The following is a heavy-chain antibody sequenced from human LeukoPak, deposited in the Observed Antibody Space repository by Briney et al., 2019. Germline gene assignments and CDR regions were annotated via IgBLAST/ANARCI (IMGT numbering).Heavy chain of an antibody. CDR3: ARSREYSGYDSAFDY. V-gene: IGHV4-59*08. CDR2: VYSGNT. J-gene: IGHJ4*02. Sequence: SSETLSLTCAVSGASVSNYYWSWIRQPPGKGLEWIAYVYSGNTKYNPSLESRVTISVDTSMNQFSLKLTSVTVVDTAVYYCARSREYSGYDSAFDYWGQGTLVTVSS. D-gene: IGHD5-12*01. CDR1: GASVSNYY.